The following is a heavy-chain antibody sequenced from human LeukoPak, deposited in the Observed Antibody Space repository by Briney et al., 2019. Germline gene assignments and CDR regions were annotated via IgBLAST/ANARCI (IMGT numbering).Heavy chain of an antibody. V-gene: IGHV3-7*01. CDR2: INPDGSDK. CDR3: ARHWDWSYDY. D-gene: IGHD1-7*01. Sequence: ETLPLTCAVYGGSFSGYYWSWIRQPPGKGLEWLANINPDGSDKYYVDSMKGRFAISRDNAKNSLYLQIDGLRDDDTAVYYCARHWDWSYDYWGQGTLVIVSS. CDR1: GGSFSGYY. J-gene: IGHJ4*02.